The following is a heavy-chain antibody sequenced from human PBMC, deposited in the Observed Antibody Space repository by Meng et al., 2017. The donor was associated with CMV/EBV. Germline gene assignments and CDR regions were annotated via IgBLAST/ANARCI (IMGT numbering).Heavy chain of an antibody. CDR3: ARSYEFWSGYYFDY. Sequence: SETLSLPCTVSGGSISSSSYYWGWIRQPPRKGLEWIGSINYSGRTYYNPSLKSRVTISVDTSNNQVSLKLSSVTAADTAVYYCARSYEFWSGYYFDYWGQGTPVTVSS. V-gene: IGHV4-39*01. D-gene: IGHD3-3*01. J-gene: IGHJ4*02. CDR2: INYSGRT. CDR1: GGSISSSSYY.